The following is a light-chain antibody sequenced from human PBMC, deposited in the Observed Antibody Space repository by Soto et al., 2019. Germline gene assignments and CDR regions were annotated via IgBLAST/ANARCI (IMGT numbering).Light chain of an antibody. CDR1: QSISSW. CDR3: QQYNSYPS. V-gene: IGKV1-5*03. J-gene: IGKJ4*01. Sequence: DSQMTQSPSTLSASVGDRVTITCRASQSISSWLAWYQQKQGKDPTLLIYKASTLETGGPSRFSGSGSWTEFTLTISRLQPDEFSTYYCQQYNSYPSFGGGTKVEIK. CDR2: KAS.